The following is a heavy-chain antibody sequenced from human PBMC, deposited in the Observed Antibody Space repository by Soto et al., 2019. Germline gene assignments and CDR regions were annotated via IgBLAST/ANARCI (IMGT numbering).Heavy chain of an antibody. V-gene: IGHV1-18*01. CDR2: ISAYNGNT. D-gene: IGHD3-22*01. Sequence: GASVKVSCKASGYTFTNFGISWVRQAPGQGLEWMGWISAYNGNTNYAQKFQGRVTMTTDTSTSTAYMEVNSLRAEDTAMYYCARVDSSGSYFDSWGQGTLVTVSS. CDR1: GYTFTNFG. J-gene: IGHJ4*02. CDR3: ARVDSSGSYFDS.